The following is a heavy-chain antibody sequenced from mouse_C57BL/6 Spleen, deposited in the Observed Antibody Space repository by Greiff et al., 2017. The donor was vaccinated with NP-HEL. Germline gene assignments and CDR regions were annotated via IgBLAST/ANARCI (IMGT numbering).Heavy chain of an antibody. CDR2: IDPEDGET. V-gene: IGHV14-2*01. CDR1: GFNINDYY. J-gene: IGHJ2*01. Sequence: VQLQQSGAELVKPGASVKLSCTASGFNINDYYMHWVKQRTEQGLEWIGRIDPEDGETKYAPNFPGKATITADTSSNTAYLQLSSLTSEDTAVYYCARSGDYYGSDYWGQGTTLTVSS. CDR3: ARSGDYYGSDY. D-gene: IGHD1-1*01.